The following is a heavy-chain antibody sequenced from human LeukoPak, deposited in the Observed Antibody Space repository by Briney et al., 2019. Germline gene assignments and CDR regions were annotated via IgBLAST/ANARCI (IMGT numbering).Heavy chain of an antibody. CDR3: ARKYYDFWSGFYKGLDY. J-gene: IGHJ4*02. D-gene: IGHD3-3*01. V-gene: IGHV4-34*01. CDR1: GGSFSGYY. CDR2: INRSGRT. Sequence: SETLSLTCAVYGGSFSGYYWSWIRQHPGKGLEGSGEINRSGRTNYNPPLKSRVTVSVETSKNHFSLKLSSVTAPDTAVYYCARKYYDFWSGFYKGLDYWGEGTLVTVSS.